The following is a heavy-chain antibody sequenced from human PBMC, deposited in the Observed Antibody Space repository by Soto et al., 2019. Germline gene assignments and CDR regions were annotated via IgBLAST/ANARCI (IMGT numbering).Heavy chain of an antibody. Sequence: QVQLVQSGAEVKKPGASVKVSCKASGYTFTSYGISWVRQAPGQGLERMGWISAYNGNTNYAQKLQGRVTMTTDKATSTAYMEVRSLRSDDTAVYYCARDAEYYYGSGSDNRFGPWGQGTLVSVSS. CDR1: GYTFTSYG. J-gene: IGHJ5*02. D-gene: IGHD3-10*01. CDR2: ISAYNGNT. CDR3: ARDAEYYYGSGSDNRFGP. V-gene: IGHV1-18*01.